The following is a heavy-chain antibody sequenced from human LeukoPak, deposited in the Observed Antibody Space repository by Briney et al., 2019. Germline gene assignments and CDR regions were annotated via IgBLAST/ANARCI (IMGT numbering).Heavy chain of an antibody. CDR1: GGSFSGCY. CDR3: ARDNPYYDFWSGYGMYYYYYMDV. Sequence: KPSETLSLTCAVYGGSFSGCYWSWIRQPPGKGLEWIGEINHSGSTNYNPSLKSRVTISVDTSKNQFSLKLSSVTAADTAVYYCARDNPYYDFWSGYGMYYYYYMDVWGKGTTVTVSS. D-gene: IGHD3-3*01. V-gene: IGHV4-34*01. CDR2: INHSGST. J-gene: IGHJ6*03.